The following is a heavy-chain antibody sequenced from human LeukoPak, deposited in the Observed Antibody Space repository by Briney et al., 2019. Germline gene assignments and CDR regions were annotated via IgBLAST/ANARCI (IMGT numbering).Heavy chain of an antibody. CDR1: GYSISSGYY. D-gene: IGHD3-3*01. Sequence: SETLSLTCAVSGYSISSGYYWGWIRQPPGKGLEWIGSIYHSGSTYYNPSLRSRVTISVDTSKNQFSLKLSSVTAADTAAYYCARLLREWLNFDYWGQGTLVTVSS. J-gene: IGHJ4*02. CDR3: ARLLREWLNFDY. V-gene: IGHV4-38-2*01. CDR2: IYHSGST.